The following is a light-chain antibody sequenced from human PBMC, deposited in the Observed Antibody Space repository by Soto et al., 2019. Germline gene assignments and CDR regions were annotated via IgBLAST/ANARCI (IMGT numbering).Light chain of an antibody. CDR1: QNIHTN. J-gene: IGKJ5*01. Sequence: EIVMTQSPATLSVSPCERATLSCRAGQNIHTNLAWYQQKPGQAPRLLFYGASTGATGLPARFSGSGSGTEFTLTISSLQSEDFAVYYCQQYNNWPSITFGQGTRLEI. V-gene: IGKV3-15*01. CDR2: GAS. CDR3: QQYNNWPSIT.